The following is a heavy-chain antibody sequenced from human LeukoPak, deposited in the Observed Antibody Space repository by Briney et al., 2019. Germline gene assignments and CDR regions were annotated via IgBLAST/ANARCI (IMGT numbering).Heavy chain of an antibody. CDR2: IYSGGTT. J-gene: IGHJ4*02. CDR3: ARRAGGYSHPYDY. D-gene: IGHD4-23*01. CDR1: GFTFNRYN. Sequence: PGGSLRLSCAASGFTFNRYNMNWVRRAPGKGLEWVSLIYSGGTTYYADSVKGRFTISRDNSKNTLYLQMNSLRAEDTAVYYCARRAGGYSHPYDYWGQGILVTVSS. V-gene: IGHV3-53*01.